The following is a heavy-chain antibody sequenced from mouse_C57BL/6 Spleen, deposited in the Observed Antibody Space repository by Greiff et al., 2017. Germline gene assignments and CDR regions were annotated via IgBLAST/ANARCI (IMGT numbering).Heavy chain of an antibody. CDR2: INPSTGGT. CDR1: GYSFTGYY. Sequence: VQLQQSGPELVKPGASVKISCKASGYSFTGYYMNWVKQSPEKSLEWIGEINPSTGGTTYNQKFKAKATLTVDKSSSTAYLQLKSLTSEDSAVYYGARGKAIYYDYDGYAMDYWGQGTSVTVSS. J-gene: IGHJ4*01. D-gene: IGHD2-4*01. V-gene: IGHV1-42*01. CDR3: ARGKAIYYDYDGYAMDY.